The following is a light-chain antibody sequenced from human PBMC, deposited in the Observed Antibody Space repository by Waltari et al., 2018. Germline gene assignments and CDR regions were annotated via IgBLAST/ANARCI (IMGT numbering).Light chain of an antibody. CDR3: QQSYSTLYT. V-gene: IGKV1-39*01. CDR2: AAS. Sequence: DIQMTQSPSSLSASVGDRVTITCRASQSISSFLNWYQQKPGRAPNLLIYAASSLQRGVPSRFSGSGSGTDFTLTISSLQPEDFATYYCQQSYSTLYTFGQGTKLEIK. CDR1: QSISSF. J-gene: IGKJ2*01.